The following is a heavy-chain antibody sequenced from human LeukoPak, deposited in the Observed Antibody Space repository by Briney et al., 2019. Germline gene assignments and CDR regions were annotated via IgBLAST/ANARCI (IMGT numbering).Heavy chain of an antibody. CDR1: GFTFSSYS. V-gene: IGHV3-21*01. CDR2: ISSSSSYI. J-gene: IGHJ5*02. CDR3: ARDPTDYCSSTSRHEVP. D-gene: IGHD2-2*01. Sequence: PGGSLRLSCAASGFTFSSYSMNWVRQAPGKGLEWVSSISSSSSYIYYADSVKGRFTISRDNAKNSLYLQMNSLRAEDTAVYYCARDPTDYCSSTSRHEVPWGQGTLVTVSS.